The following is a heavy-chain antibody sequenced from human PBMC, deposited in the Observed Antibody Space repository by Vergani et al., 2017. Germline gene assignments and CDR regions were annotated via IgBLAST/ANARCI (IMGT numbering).Heavy chain of an antibody. CDR1: GFTFTAHG. CDR2: IRYDGSNK. J-gene: IGHJ6*02. CDR3: ATGYCGGGSCLLGWSYGMDV. V-gene: IGHV3-30*02. D-gene: IGHD4-23*01. Sequence: VQLLESGGGSAQPGESLRLSCVASGFTFTAHGLNWVRQAPGKGLEWVAFIRYDGSNKYYADSVKGRFTISRDNSKNTLYLQMNSLRAEDTAVYYCATGYCGGGSCLLGWSYGMDVWGRGATVTVSS.